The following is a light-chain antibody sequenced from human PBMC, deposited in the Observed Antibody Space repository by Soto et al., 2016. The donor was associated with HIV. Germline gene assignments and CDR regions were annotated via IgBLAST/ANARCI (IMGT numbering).Light chain of an antibody. CDR1: SLRTYY. V-gene: IGLV3-19*01. CDR2: GKN. CDR3: NSRDRSGNHLV. Sequence: SSELTQDPAVSVALGQTVRITCQGDSLRTYYATWYQQKPGQAPVLVMSGKNXGPSRIPDRFSGSSSGDIAFLTITGAQAEDEADYYCNSRDRSGNHLVFGGGTNADRP. J-gene: IGLJ3*02.